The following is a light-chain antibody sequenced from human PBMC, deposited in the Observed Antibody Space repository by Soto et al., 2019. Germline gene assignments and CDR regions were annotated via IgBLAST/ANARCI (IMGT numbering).Light chain of an antibody. V-gene: IGKV1-39*01. CDR1: QSSSSY. CDR3: QQSYSTPGT. CDR2: AAS. Sequence: DIHMTQSPSTLSASVLDRVTITCRASQSSSSYLNWYQQKPGKAPKLLIYAASSLQGGVPSRFSGSGSGTDCTLTIGSLQPDDFATYVCQQSYSTPGTFGQGTRREI. J-gene: IGKJ5*01.